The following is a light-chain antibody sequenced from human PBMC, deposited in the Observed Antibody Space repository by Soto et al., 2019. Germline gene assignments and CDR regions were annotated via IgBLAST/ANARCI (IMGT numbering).Light chain of an antibody. Sequence: QSALTQPASVSGSPGQSITISCTGTSTDIGTYSRVSWYLQYPGKAPKLMIYDVTKRPSGVSNRFSGSRSGSTASLTISGLQAEDEANYYCCSYAGSNNLVFGGGTKLTVL. CDR2: DVT. CDR1: STDIGTYSR. V-gene: IGLV2-23*02. J-gene: IGLJ3*02. CDR3: CSYAGSNNLV.